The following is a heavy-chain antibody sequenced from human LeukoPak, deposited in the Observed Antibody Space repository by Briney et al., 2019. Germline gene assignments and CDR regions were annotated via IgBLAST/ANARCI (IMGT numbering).Heavy chain of an antibody. J-gene: IGHJ5*02. CDR1: GFTFSGHW. V-gene: IGHV3-74*01. Sequence: PGGSLRLSCAASGFTFSGHWMHWVRQVPGKGLVWVSRSKSDGSSTSYADSVKGRFTISRDNAKNTLYLQMNSLRVEDTAVYYCARSDWFDPRGQGTLVIVSS. CDR3: ARSDWFDP. CDR2: SKSDGSST.